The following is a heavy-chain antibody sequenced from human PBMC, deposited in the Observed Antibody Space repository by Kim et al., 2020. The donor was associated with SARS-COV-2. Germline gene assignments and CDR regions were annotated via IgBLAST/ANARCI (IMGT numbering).Heavy chain of an antibody. Sequence: GGSLRLSCAASGFTFSSYGMDWVRQAPGKGLEWVAVIWYDGSNKYYADSVKGRFTISRDNSKNTLYLQMNSLRAEDTAVYYCAKDALLWFGELMGPVDYWGQGTLVTVSS. CDR2: IWYDGSNK. CDR1: GFTFSSYG. CDR3: AKDALLWFGELMGPVDY. D-gene: IGHD3-10*01. J-gene: IGHJ4*02. V-gene: IGHV3-33*06.